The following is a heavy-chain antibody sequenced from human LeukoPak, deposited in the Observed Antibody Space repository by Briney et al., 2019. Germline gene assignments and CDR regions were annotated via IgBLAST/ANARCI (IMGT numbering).Heavy chain of an antibody. D-gene: IGHD3-9*01. CDR1: GYTFTSYG. V-gene: IGHV1-18*01. CDR2: ISAYNGNT. J-gene: IGHJ3*02. Sequence: ASVKVSCKASGYTFTSYGISWVRQAPGQGLEWMGWISAYNGNTNYAQKLQGRVTMTTDTSTSTAYMELRSLRSDDTAVYYCARVKSRYFDWFPATGGAFDIWGQGTIVTVSS. CDR3: ARVKSRYFDWFPATGGAFDI.